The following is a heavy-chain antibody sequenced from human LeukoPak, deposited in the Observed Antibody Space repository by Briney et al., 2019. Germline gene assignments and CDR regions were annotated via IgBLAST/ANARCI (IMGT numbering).Heavy chain of an antibody. CDR2: IYYSGNT. J-gene: IGHJ4*02. CDR3: ARVGNTFGGLIVNGYYFEY. D-gene: IGHD3-16*02. CDR1: GGSISSSSYH. V-gene: IGHV4-39*07. Sequence: PSETLSLTCNVSGGSISSSSYHWGWIRQPPGKGLEWIGSIYYSGNTYYNPSLKSRVTISLDTSKNQFSLKLSSVTAADTAVYYCARVGNTFGGLIVNGYYFEYWGQGTLVTVSS.